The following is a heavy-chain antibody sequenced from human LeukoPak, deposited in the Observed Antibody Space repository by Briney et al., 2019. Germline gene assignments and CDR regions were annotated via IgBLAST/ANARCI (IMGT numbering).Heavy chain of an antibody. CDR2: INPNDGDT. CDR1: GYPLTASY. V-gene: IGHV1-2*02. D-gene: IGHD2-2*01. J-gene: IGHJ4*02. Sequence: GASVKVSCKASGYPLTASYMHWVRQAPGQGFEWMGWINPNDGDTNYTQKFQGRVTMTRDTPISTAHMEVTRLRSDDPAVYYCARANFLYCSSSTCLFDYWAQGTLASVSS. CDR3: ARANFLYCSSSTCLFDY.